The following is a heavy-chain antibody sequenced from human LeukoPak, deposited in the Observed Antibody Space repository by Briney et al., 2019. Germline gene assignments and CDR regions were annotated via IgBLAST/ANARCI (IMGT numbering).Heavy chain of an antibody. Sequence: ASVKVSCKASGGTFSSYAISWVRQASGQRLEWMGRIIPILGIANYAQKFQGRVTITADKSTSTAYMELSSLRSEDTAVYYCGVAAGYYFDYWGQGTLVTVSS. CDR2: IIPILGIA. J-gene: IGHJ4*02. D-gene: IGHD2-21*01. CDR3: GVAAGYYFDY. V-gene: IGHV1-69*04. CDR1: GGTFSSYA.